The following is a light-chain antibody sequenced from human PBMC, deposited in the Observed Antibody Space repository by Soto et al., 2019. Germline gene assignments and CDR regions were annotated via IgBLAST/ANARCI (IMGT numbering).Light chain of an antibody. CDR1: QGISSY. CDR2: AAS. CDR3: QQYYSYPWT. J-gene: IGKJ1*01. Sequence: AIRMTQSPSSFSASTGDRVTITCRASQGISSYLAWYQQKPGKAPKLLIYAASTLQSGVPSRFSGSGSGTDFTLTISCLQSEDFATYYCQQYYSYPWTLVQGTKVEIK. V-gene: IGKV1-8*01.